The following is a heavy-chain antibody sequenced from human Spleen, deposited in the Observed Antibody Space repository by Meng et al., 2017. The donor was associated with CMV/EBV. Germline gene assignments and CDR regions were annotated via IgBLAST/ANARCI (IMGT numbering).Heavy chain of an antibody. D-gene: IGHD6-6*01. J-gene: IGHJ3*02. CDR2: IYYSGNT. CDR1: GGSVSSGPYY. V-gene: IGHV4-61*01. Sequence: SETLSLTCTVSGGSVSSGPYYWSWIRQPPGKGLEWIGYIYYSGNTNYNPSLKSRVTISVDTSKNQFSLKLSSVTAADTAVYYCARGIAARTRGAFDIWGQGTMVTVSS. CDR3: ARGIAARTRGAFDI.